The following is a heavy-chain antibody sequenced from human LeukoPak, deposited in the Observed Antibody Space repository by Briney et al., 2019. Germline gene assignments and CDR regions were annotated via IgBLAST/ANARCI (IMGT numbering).Heavy chain of an antibody. CDR1: GFTFSNYA. V-gene: IGHV3-23*01. J-gene: IGHJ4*02. CDR2: ISGGST. Sequence: GGSLRLSCAASGFTFSNYAMSWVRQAPGKGLECVSSISGGSTYYAESVKGRFTISRDNSKNTPYLQMNSLRAEDTAVYYCTDFENWGQGTLVTVSS. CDR3: TDFEN.